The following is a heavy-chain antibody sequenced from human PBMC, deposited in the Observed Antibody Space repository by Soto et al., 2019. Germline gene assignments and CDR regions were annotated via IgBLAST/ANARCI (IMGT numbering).Heavy chain of an antibody. CDR2: IFYSGNT. CDR1: GGYITNYY. V-gene: IGHV4-59*12. CDR3: AREVGEVDYSSSSDAFDI. J-gene: IGHJ3*02. Sequence: PSETLSLTCTVSGGYITNYYWSWIRQPPGKGLEWIGYIFYSGNTNYNPSLRSRVTISVDTSKNQFSLRLSSVTAADTAVYYCAREVGEVDYSSSSDAFDIWGQGTMVTVSS. D-gene: IGHD6-6*01.